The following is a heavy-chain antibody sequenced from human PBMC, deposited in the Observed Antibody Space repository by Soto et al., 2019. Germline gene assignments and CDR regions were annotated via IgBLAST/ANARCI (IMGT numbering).Heavy chain of an antibody. CDR1: GLTFSNHA. V-gene: IGHV3-23*01. Sequence: VGSLRFSCAASGLTFSNHAMNWVRQAPGKGLEWVSVISGTGTSAYYADSVKGRFTISRDNSKNTLYLQMNSLRAEDTAIYFCVKEGNGGYSRGSFDFWGRGTLVTVSS. CDR2: ISGTGTSA. J-gene: IGHJ3*01. CDR3: VKEGNGGYSRGSFDF. D-gene: IGHD6-19*01.